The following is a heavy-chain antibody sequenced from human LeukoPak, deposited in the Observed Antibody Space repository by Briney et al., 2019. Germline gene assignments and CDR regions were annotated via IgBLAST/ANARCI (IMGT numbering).Heavy chain of an antibody. J-gene: IGHJ4*02. V-gene: IGHV3-74*01. Sequence: TGGSLRLSCAASGFTFSSYWMHWVRQTPGMGLVWVSRINGAGSSISYADSVKGRVTISRDNAKNTLYLQMNNLRAEDTAVYYCARGGDYKNDYWGQGTLVTVSS. D-gene: IGHD4-17*01. CDR2: INGAGSSI. CDR3: ARGGDYKNDY. CDR1: GFTFSSYW.